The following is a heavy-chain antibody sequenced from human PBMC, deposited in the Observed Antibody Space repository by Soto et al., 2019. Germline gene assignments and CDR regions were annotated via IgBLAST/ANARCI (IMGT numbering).Heavy chain of an antibody. CDR1: GFTFSDYD. Sequence: PGGYLRISCAASGFTFSDYDMSWIRQSPGKGLEWVSFVSSSGTTMYFADSLKGRLTISRDNAKNSLYLQMNSLRAEDTAVYYCARMGPRAARPSYWGQGTLVTVSS. CDR3: ARMGPRAARPSY. CDR2: VSSSGTTM. D-gene: IGHD6-6*01. J-gene: IGHJ4*02. V-gene: IGHV3-11*01.